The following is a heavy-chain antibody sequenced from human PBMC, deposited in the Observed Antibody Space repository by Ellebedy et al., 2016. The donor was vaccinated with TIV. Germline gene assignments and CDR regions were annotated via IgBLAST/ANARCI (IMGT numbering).Heavy chain of an antibody. V-gene: IGHV3-7*01. CDR1: GLTFSGDC. CDR2: INGDGRAI. D-gene: IGHD2-8*01. J-gene: IGHJ4*02. CDR3: SRNLGHYMLSD. Sequence: GGSLRLXCAASGLTFSGDCMTWMRQAPGKGLEWVANINGDGRAIQYADSVEGRFTISRDNAKKSLFLQMNSLRVEDTAMYYCSRNLGHYMLSDWGQGSLVTVSS.